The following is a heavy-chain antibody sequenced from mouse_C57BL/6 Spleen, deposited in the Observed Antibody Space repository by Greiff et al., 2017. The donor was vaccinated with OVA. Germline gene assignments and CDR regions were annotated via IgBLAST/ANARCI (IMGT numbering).Heavy chain of an antibody. V-gene: IGHV7-3*01. CDR2: IRNKANGYTT. D-gene: IGHD2-4*01. CDR3: ARYRDDYPWCAY. CDR1: GFTFTDYY. Sequence: EVKVVESGGGLVQPGGSLSLSCAASGFTFTDYYMSWVRQPPGKALEWLGFIRNKANGYTTEYSASVKGRFTISRDNSHSILYLQMKALRAEDSATYYCARYRDDYPWCAYWGQGTLVTVSA. J-gene: IGHJ3*01.